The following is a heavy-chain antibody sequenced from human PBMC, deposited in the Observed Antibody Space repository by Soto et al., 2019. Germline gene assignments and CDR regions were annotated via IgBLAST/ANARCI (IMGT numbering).Heavy chain of an antibody. J-gene: IGHJ6*02. V-gene: IGHV3-48*03. CDR3: ARVKKQPPYYYYGMDV. CDR2: ISSSGSTI. D-gene: IGHD5-18*01. CDR1: GFTFSSYE. Sequence: GGSLRLSCAASGFTFSSYEMNWFRQAPGKGLEWVSYISSSGSTIYYADSVKGRFTISRDNAKNSLYLQMNSLRAEDTAVYYCARVKKQPPYYYYGMDVWGQGTTVTVSS.